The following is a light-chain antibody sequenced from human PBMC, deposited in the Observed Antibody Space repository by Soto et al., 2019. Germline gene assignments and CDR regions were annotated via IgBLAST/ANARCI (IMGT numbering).Light chain of an antibody. Sequence: DVQMTQSPSSLSASVGDRITITCRASPGISNFVAWYQQKAGKVPKLLISGASTRATGIPARFSGSGSGTEFTLTISSLQSEDFAIFYCQHYNSWPLTFGGGTKVDIK. CDR2: GAS. J-gene: IGKJ4*01. V-gene: IGKV1-27*01. CDR1: PGISNF. CDR3: QHYNSWPLT.